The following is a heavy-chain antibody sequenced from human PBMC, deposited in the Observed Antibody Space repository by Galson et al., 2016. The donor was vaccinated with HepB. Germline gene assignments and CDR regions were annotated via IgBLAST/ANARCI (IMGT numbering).Heavy chain of an antibody. J-gene: IGHJ5*02. D-gene: IGHD6-25*01. CDR1: YTFTNYG. CDR2: ISTNNGYA. V-gene: IGHV1-18*01. CDR3: ARNISGWTALFDP. Sequence: YTFTNYGISRVRQAPGQGLEWMGWISTNNGYAIYARKLQGRVTMTTDTSTTTVFMELRTLTSDDTAVYYCARNISGWTALFDPWGQGTLVTVSS.